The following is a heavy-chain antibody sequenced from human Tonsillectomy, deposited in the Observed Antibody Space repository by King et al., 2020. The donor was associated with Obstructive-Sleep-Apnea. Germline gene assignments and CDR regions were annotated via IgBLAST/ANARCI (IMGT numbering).Heavy chain of an antibody. CDR2: IYYSGST. Sequence: LQLQESGPGLVKPSETLSLTCTVSGGSISSSSYYWGWIRQPPGKGLEWIVSIYYSGSTYYNPSLKSRVTISVDTSKNQFSLKLSSVTAADTAIYYCARQVGIAAYYNWFDPWGQGTLVTVSS. J-gene: IGHJ5*02. CDR1: GGSISSSSYY. CDR3: ARQVGIAAYYNWFDP. V-gene: IGHV4-39*07. D-gene: IGHD6-13*01.